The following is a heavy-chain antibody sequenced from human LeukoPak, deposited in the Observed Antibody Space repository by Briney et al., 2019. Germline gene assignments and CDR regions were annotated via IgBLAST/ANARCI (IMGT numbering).Heavy chain of an antibody. V-gene: IGHV1-8*03. Sequence: ASVKVSCKASGYTFTSYHINWVRQASGQGLEWMAWINPDTGDRGSARKFQDRATITSDTSISTAYMELSSLSSEDTAVYFCARTTSFTASGYDSWGQGTLVTVSS. CDR2: INPDTGDR. CDR3: ARTTSFTASGYDS. J-gene: IGHJ4*02. D-gene: IGHD6-25*01. CDR1: GYTFTSYH.